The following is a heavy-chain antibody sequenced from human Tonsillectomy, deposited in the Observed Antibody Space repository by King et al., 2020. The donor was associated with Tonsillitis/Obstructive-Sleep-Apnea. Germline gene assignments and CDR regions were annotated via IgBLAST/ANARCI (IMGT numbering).Heavy chain of an antibody. CDR3: ALIDYSSGGDWFDP. Sequence: TLKESGPTLVKPTQTLTLTCSFSGFSLSTSGVGVGWIRQPPGKALEWLALIYWDDDKRYSPSLKSRLTITKYTSKNQVVLTMTNMDPVDTATYYCALIDYSSGGDWFDPWGQGTLVTVSS. D-gene: IGHD6-25*01. CDR1: GFSLSTSGVG. V-gene: IGHV2-5*02. J-gene: IGHJ5*02. CDR2: IYWDDDK.